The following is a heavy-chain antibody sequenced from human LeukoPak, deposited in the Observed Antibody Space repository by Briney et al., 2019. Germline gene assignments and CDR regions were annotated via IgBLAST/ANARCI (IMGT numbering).Heavy chain of an antibody. J-gene: IGHJ4*02. V-gene: IGHV1-8*01. CDR2: MNPNSGNT. Sequence: ASVKVSCKASGYTFTSYDINWVRQATGQGLEWMGWMNPNSGNTGYAQKFQGRVTMTRNTSISTAYMELSSLRSEDTAVYYCARGSSRTRCSGGSGPGYWGQGTLVTVSS. CDR1: GYTFTSYD. D-gene: IGHD2-15*01. CDR3: ARGSSRTRCSGGSGPGY.